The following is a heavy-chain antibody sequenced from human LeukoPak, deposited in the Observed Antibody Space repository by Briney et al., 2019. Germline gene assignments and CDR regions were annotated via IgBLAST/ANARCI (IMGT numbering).Heavy chain of an antibody. CDR1: GFTFNYYA. CDR2: ISSSGSTI. D-gene: IGHD3-10*02. V-gene: IGHV3-48*03. J-gene: IGHJ6*04. CDR3: AELGITMIGGV. Sequence: GGSLRLSCAATGFTFNYYAMNWVRQAPGKGLEWVSYISSSGSTIYYADSVKGRFTISRDNAKNSLYLQMNSLRAEDTAVYYCAELGITMIGGVWGKGTTVTISS.